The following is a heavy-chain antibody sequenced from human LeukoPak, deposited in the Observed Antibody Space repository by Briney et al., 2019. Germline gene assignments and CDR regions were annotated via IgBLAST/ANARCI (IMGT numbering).Heavy chain of an antibody. J-gene: IGHJ4*02. CDR2: ISSDGSST. V-gene: IGHV3-74*01. CDR1: GFTFSSYW. Sequence: PGGTLTLSCAASGFTFSSYWMHWVRQAPGTGLVWVSRISSDGSSTTYADSVKGRFTISRDNAKNTLYLQMNSLRAEDTAVYYCARGYSGSYRVDYWGQGTLVTVSS. CDR3: ARGYSGSYRVDY. D-gene: IGHD1-26*01.